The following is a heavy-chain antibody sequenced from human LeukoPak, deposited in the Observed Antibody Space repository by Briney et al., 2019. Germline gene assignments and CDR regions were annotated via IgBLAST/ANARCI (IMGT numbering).Heavy chain of an antibody. CDR3: ARAGGPEDWFDP. J-gene: IGHJ5*02. CDR2: INPNSGGT. D-gene: IGHD1-1*01. CDR1: GYTFTGYY. Sequence: APVKVSCKASGYTFTGYYMHWVRQAPGQGLEWMGWINPNSGGTNYAQKFQGRVTMTRDTSISTAYMELSRLRSDDTAVYYCARAGGPEDWFDPWGQGTLVTVSS. V-gene: IGHV1-2*02.